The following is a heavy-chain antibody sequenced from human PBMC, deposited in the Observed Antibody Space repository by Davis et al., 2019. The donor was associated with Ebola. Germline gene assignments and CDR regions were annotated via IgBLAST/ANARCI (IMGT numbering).Heavy chain of an antibody. CDR3: ASGHRYCSSTSCYFWFDP. Sequence: ASVKVSCKASGYTFTSYGISWVRQAPGQGLEWMGWISAYNGNTNYAQKLQGRVTMTTDTSASTAYMELSSLRSEDTAVYYCASGHRYCSSTSCYFWFDPWGQGTLVTVSS. J-gene: IGHJ5*02. V-gene: IGHV1-18*04. CDR1: GYTFTSYG. D-gene: IGHD2-2*01. CDR2: ISAYNGNT.